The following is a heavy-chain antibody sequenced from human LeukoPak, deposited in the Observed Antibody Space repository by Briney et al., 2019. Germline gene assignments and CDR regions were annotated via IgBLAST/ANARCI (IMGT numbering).Heavy chain of an antibody. CDR3: ARVWVRGVIVLYYYGMDV. CDR1: GFTVSSNY. Sequence: GGSLRLSCAASGFTVSSNYMSWVRQAPGKGLEWVSVIYSGGSTYYADSVKGRFTISRDNSKNTLYLQMNSLRAEDTAVYYCARVWVRGVIVLYYYGMDVWGQGTTVTVSS. J-gene: IGHJ6*02. CDR2: IYSGGST. V-gene: IGHV3-66*01. D-gene: IGHD3-10*01.